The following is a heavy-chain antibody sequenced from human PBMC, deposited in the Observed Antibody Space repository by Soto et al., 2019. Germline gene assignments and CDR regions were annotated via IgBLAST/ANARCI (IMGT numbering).Heavy chain of an antibody. CDR3: ARDLAAGDH. Sequence: QVQLVQSGAEVKKPGASVKLSCRTSGYTFTHYYIHWVRQAPGQGLEWLAIINPASGSTNYAQDFQGRVTLTRDTSTTTVYMELSGLRAEDTALFYCARDLAAGDHWGQGPLFTVSS. CDR2: INPASGST. CDR1: GYTFTHYY. D-gene: IGHD6-13*01. V-gene: IGHV1-46*01. J-gene: IGHJ4*02.